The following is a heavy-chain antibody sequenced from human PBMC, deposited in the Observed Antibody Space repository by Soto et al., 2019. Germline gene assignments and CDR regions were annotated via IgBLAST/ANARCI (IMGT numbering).Heavy chain of an antibody. D-gene: IGHD5-18*01. CDR1: GGSIRSGGYY. V-gene: IGHV4-31*03. CDR2: IYYSGST. CDR3: ARDRLMATAGTARHYFGLDV. Sequence: TLSLTCTVSGGSIRSGGYYWSWVRQSPRRGLEWIGNIYYSGSTYYNPSLKSRLTISVDTSKNQLSLNLSSVTAADTAVYYCARDRLMATAGTARHYFGLDVWGQGTTVTVSS. J-gene: IGHJ6*02.